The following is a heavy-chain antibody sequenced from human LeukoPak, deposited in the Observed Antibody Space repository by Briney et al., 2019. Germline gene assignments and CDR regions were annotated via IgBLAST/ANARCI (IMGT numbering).Heavy chain of an antibody. CDR1: GYTFTSYY. D-gene: IGHD2-2*01. CDR2: INPSGGST. CDR3: ATNPVVPAATLYYYYYYMDV. V-gene: IGHV1-46*01. Sequence: GASVKVSCKASGYTFTSYYMHWVRQAPGQGLEWMGIINPSGGSTSYAQKFQGRVTMTRDTSTSTVYMELSSLRSGDTAVYYCATNPVVPAATLYYYYYYMDVWGKGTTVTVSS. J-gene: IGHJ6*03.